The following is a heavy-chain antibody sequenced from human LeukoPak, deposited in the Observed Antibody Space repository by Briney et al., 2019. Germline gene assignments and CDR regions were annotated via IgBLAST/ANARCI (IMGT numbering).Heavy chain of an antibody. CDR3: AKDNVVVPPPHNWFDP. CDR2: ISGSGGST. D-gene: IGHD2-2*01. CDR1: GFTFSSYA. Sequence: PGASLRLSCAASGFTFSSYAMSWVRQAPGKGLEWVSAISGSGGSTYYADSVKGRFTISRDNSKNTLYLQMNSLRAEDTAVYYCAKDNVVVPPPHNWFDPWGQGTLVTVSS. J-gene: IGHJ5*02. V-gene: IGHV3-23*01.